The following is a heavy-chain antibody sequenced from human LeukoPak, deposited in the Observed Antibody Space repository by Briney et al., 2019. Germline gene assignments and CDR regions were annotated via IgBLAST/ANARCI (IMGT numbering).Heavy chain of an antibody. Sequence: SEILSLTCTIFGDSVSRSDSYWDWIRQPPGKGLEWIGTIYYSGRTYYSPSLKSRVTLSVDMPNNQFSLTLSSVAAADTALYFCARRRYYDSSGYLEWGQGTLVTVSS. CDR3: ARRRYYDSSGYLE. CDR1: GDSVSRSDSY. V-gene: IGHV4-39*01. D-gene: IGHD3-22*01. J-gene: IGHJ1*01. CDR2: IYYSGRT.